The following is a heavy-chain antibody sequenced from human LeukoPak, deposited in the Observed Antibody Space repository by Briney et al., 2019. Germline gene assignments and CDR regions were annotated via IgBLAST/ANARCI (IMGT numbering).Heavy chain of an antibody. D-gene: IGHD2-2*01. J-gene: IGHJ6*03. CDR1: GYTFTSYG. Sequence: ASVKVSCKASGYTFTSYGISWVRQAPGQGLEWMGWISAYNGNTNYAQKLQGRVTMTTDTSTSTAYMALRSLRSDDTAGFHCAPGYCSSTSCLYYYYYMDVWGKGTTVTVSS. V-gene: IGHV1-18*01. CDR3: APGYCSSTSCLYYYYYMDV. CDR2: ISAYNGNT.